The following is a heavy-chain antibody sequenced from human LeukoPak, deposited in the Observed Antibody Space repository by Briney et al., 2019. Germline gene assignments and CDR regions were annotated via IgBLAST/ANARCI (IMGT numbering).Heavy chain of an antibody. J-gene: IGHJ4*02. Sequence: PGGSLRLSCVVSGFTFSSHGMHWVRQAPGKGLEGVAVISDDSRDIYYADSVRGRFTISRDSSKNTVFLQMNSLRPDDTGVYYCAKEDYSRSFYFDHWGQGTLVTASS. CDR2: ISDDSRDI. D-gene: IGHD6-6*01. CDR3: AKEDYSRSFYFDH. CDR1: GFTFSSHG. V-gene: IGHV3-30*18.